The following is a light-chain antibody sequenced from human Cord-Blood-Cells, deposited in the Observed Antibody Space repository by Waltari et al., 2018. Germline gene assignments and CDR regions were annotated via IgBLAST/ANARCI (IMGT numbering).Light chain of an antibody. CDR2: GNR. V-gene: IGLV1-40*01. CDR3: QSYDSSLSGSKV. Sequence: QSVLTQPPSVSGAPGPRVTISCTGSSSNIGAGYDVHWSQQLPGTAPKLLIYGNRNRPSGVPDRFSGSKSGTSASLAITGLQAEDEADYYCQSYDSSLSGSKVFGGGTKLTVL. CDR1: SSNIGAGYD. J-gene: IGLJ3*02.